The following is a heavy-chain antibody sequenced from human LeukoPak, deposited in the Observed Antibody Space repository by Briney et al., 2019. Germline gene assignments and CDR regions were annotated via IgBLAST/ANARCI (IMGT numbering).Heavy chain of an antibody. CDR1: GFTFSSYS. Sequence: PGGSLRLSCAASGFTFSSYSMNWVRQAPGKGLGWVSSISSSSSYIYYADSVKGRFTISRDNAKNSLYLQMNSLRAEDTAVYYCAREPGTSYYYGMDVWGQGTTVTVSS. CDR3: AREPGTSYYYGMDV. V-gene: IGHV3-21*01. CDR2: ISSSSSYI. J-gene: IGHJ6*02. D-gene: IGHD6-13*01.